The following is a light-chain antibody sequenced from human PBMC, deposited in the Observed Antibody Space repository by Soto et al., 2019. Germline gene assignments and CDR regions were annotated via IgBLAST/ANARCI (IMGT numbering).Light chain of an antibody. V-gene: IGKV3-15*01. CDR3: QQYNNWPPIT. CDR2: YAS. CDR1: QSVRNN. J-gene: IGKJ5*01. Sequence: EIMMTQSPATLSVSPGERATLSCRASQSVRNNLAWYQQKPGQAPRLLIYYASTRATGIPVRFSGSGSGTEFTLTISSLQSEDCALYYCQQYNNWPPITFGQGTLLEIK.